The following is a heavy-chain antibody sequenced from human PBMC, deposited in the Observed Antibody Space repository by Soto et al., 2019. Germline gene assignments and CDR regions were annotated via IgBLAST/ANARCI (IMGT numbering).Heavy chain of an antibody. J-gene: IGHJ5*02. CDR1: GGSISSGGYY. CDR2: IYYSGST. CDR3: ARGGTYYYDSSGYYPPYNWFDP. V-gene: IGHV4-31*03. Sequence: QVQLQESGPGLVKPSQTLSLTCTVSGGSISSGGYYWSWIRQHPGKGLEWIGYIYYSGSTYYNPSLKIRGTISVDTSKNQFSLKLSSVTAADTAVYYCARGGTYYYDSSGYYPPYNWFDPWGQGTLVTVSS. D-gene: IGHD3-22*01.